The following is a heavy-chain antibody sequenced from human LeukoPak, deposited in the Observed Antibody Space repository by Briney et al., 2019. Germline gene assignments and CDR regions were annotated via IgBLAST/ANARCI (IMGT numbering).Heavy chain of an antibody. V-gene: IGHV3-11*04. CDR1: GFTFSDYY. Sequence: PGGSLRLSCAASGFTFSDYYMSWIRQAPGKGLEWVSYISSSGSTIYYADSVKGRFTISRDNAKNSLDLQMNSLRAEDTAVYYCARKKLTGDYYFDYWGQGTLVTVSS. D-gene: IGHD7-27*01. CDR3: ARKKLTGDYYFDY. CDR2: ISSSGSTI. J-gene: IGHJ4*02.